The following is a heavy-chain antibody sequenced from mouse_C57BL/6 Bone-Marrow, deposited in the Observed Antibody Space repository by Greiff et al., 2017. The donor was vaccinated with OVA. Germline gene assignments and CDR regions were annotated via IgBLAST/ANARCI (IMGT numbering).Heavy chain of an antibody. CDR3: ARIDGYCYFDY. D-gene: IGHD2-3*01. CDR2: IWWDDAK. J-gene: IGHJ2*01. V-gene: IGHV8-8*01. Sequence: QVTLKVSGPGILQPSQTLSLTCSFSGFSLSTFGMGVGWLRQPSGNGLVWLAHIWWDDAKSYNPSLKSRLTISKDTSKNQVFLKIANVDTADTATYYCARIDGYCYFDYWGQGTTLTVSS. CDR1: GFSLSTFGMG.